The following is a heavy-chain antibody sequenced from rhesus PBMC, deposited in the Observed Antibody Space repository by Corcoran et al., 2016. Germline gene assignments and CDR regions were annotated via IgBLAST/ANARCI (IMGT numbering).Heavy chain of an antibody. D-gene: IGHD6-25*01. V-gene: IGHV4-80*01. CDR2: INGNSGST. CDR3: ARSVAAAIDY. J-gene: IGHJ4*01. CDR1: GGSFSSYW. Sequence: QVQLQESGPGLVKPSETLSLTCAVSGGSFSSYWWSWIRQPPGKGLEWIGEINGNSGSTNYNPSRKSRVNISKDASKNQFSLKLSSVTAADTAVYYCARSVAAAIDYWGQGVLVTVSS.